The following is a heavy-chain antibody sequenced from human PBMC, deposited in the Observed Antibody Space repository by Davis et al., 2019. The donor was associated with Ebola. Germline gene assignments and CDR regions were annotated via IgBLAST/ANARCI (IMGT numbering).Heavy chain of an antibody. D-gene: IGHD3-22*01. CDR1: GYTFTSYG. Sequence: ASVKVSCKASGYTFTSYGITWVRQAPGQGLEWMGWINPHNGNTNYAQNVQGRVTMTTDTSTSTAYMEVGSLRSDDTAVYYCARGSPNYYYDSSGYYSRSGPLDYWGQETLVTVSS. CDR2: INPHNGNT. J-gene: IGHJ4*02. V-gene: IGHV1-18*04. CDR3: ARGSPNYYYDSSGYYSRSGPLDY.